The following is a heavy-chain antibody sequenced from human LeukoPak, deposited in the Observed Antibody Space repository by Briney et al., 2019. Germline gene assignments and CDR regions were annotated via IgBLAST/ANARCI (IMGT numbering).Heavy chain of an antibody. D-gene: IGHD1-26*01. CDR2: ISPSGGST. Sequence: ASVKVSCKAFGYTFTGYWMHWVRQAPGQGPEWMGVISPSGGSTIYAQKFQGRLSLTRDMSTSTDYMELSSLRSEDTAVYYCARDNSVGDTAWWFDPWGQGTLVTVSS. CDR1: GYTFTGYW. J-gene: IGHJ5*02. V-gene: IGHV1-46*01. CDR3: ARDNSVGDTAWWFDP.